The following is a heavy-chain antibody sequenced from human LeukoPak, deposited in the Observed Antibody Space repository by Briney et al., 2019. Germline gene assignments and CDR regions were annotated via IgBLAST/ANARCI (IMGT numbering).Heavy chain of an antibody. V-gene: IGHV3-7*01. D-gene: IGHD1-26*01. J-gene: IGHJ4*02. Sequence: GGSLRLSCAASGFTFSSYWMSWVRQAPGKGLEWMANIKQDGSEKYYVDSVKGRFTISRDNAKNSLYLQMNSLRAEDTAVYYCARDKIVGATTLDSWGQGTQVTVSA. CDR2: IKQDGSEK. CDR3: ARDKIVGATTLDS. CDR1: GFTFSSYW.